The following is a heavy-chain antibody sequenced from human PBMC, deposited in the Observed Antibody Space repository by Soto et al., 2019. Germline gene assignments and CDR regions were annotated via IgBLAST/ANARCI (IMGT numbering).Heavy chain of an antibody. CDR1: GFTFDDYT. D-gene: IGHD4-17*01. CDR2: ISWDGGST. Sequence: EVQLVESGGVVVQPGGSLRLSCAASGFTFDDYTMHWVRQAPGKGLEWVSLISWDGGSTYYADSVKGRFTISRDNSKISLYLQMNSLRTEDTALYYCARYGDYVFDAFDIWGQGTMVTVSS. CDR3: ARYGDYVFDAFDI. V-gene: IGHV3-43*01. J-gene: IGHJ3*02.